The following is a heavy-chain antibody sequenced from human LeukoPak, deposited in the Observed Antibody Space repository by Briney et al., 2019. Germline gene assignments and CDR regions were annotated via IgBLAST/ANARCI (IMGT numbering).Heavy chain of an antibody. J-gene: IGHJ4*02. CDR3: ARDTFGTSRPIEY. Sequence: GASVKVSCKASGYTFTGYYMHWVRQAPGQGLEWMGWISAYNGNTNYAQKLQGRVTMTTDTSTSTAYMELRSLRSEDTAVHYCARDTFGTSRPIEYWGQGTLVTVSS. V-gene: IGHV1-18*04. CDR2: ISAYNGNT. CDR1: GYTFTGYY. D-gene: IGHD2/OR15-2a*01.